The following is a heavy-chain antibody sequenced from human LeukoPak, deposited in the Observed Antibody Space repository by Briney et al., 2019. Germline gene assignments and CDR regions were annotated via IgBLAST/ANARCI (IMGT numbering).Heavy chain of an antibody. CDR2: SSLGSSTM. V-gene: IGHV3-48*02. D-gene: IGHD2-15*01. Sequence: GGSLRLSCVASGFTFSSFTMNWARQVPGKGLEWVSYSSLGSSTMFYADSVKGRFTISRDNAANSLYLQMNSLRDDDTAVYYCARVGNGRSWDYWGQGTLVSVSS. CDR3: ARVGNGRSWDY. CDR1: GFTFSSFT. J-gene: IGHJ4*02.